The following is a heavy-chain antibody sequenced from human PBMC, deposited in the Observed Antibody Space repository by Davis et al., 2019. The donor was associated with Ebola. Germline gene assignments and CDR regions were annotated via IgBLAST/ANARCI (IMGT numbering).Heavy chain of an antibody. D-gene: IGHD3-10*01. CDR2: INPSGGST. CDR3: ARATPIVGSGSPSYYYYYYGMDV. CDR1: GYTFTSYY. V-gene: IGHV1-46*01. J-gene: IGHJ6*02. Sequence: ASVKVSCKASGYTFTSYYMHWVRQAPGQGLEWMGIINPSGGSTSYAQKVQGWVTMTRDTSISTAYMELSRLRSDDTAVYYCARATPIVGSGSPSYYYYYYGMDVWGQGTTVTVSS.